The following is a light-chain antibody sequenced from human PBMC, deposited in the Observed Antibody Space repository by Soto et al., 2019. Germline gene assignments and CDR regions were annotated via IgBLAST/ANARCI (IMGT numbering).Light chain of an antibody. Sequence: QPVLTQPPSASGTPGQRVTIACSGSSSNIGSTTVKWYQQLPGTAPKLLIYNNNQRPSGVPDRFSRSKSGTSASLAISGLQSEDEADYDCAAWDDSLNGVVFGGGTKLTVL. CDR3: AAWDDSLNGVV. J-gene: IGLJ3*02. CDR2: NNN. V-gene: IGLV1-44*01. CDR1: SSNIGSTT.